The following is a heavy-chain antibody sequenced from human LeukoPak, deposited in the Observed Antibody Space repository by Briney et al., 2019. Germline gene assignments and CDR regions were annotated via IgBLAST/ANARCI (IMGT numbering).Heavy chain of an antibody. V-gene: IGHV4-34*01. Sequence: SETLSLTCAVYGGSFSGYYWSWIRQPPGKGLEWIGEINHSGSTNYNPSLKSRVTISVDTSKNQFSLKLSSVTAADTAVYYCARGRRTHDGSGSHYVQRGFDYWGQGTLVTVSS. CDR2: INHSGST. CDR3: ARGRRTHDGSGSHYVQRGFDY. CDR1: GGSFSGYY. D-gene: IGHD3-10*01. J-gene: IGHJ4*02.